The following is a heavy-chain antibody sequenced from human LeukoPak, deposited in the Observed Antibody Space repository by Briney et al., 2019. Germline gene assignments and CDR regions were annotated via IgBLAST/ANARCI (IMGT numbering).Heavy chain of an antibody. D-gene: IGHD3-10*01. J-gene: IGHJ5*02. Sequence: ETLSLTCAVYGGSFSGYYWSWIRQPPGKGLEWVSVIYSGGSTYYADSVKGRFTISRDNSKNTLYLQMNSLRAEDTAVYYCARGGAYYYGSGSYFSWGQGTLVTVSS. CDR2: IYSGGST. V-gene: IGHV3-66*01. CDR1: GGSFSGYY. CDR3: ARGGAYYYGSGSYFS.